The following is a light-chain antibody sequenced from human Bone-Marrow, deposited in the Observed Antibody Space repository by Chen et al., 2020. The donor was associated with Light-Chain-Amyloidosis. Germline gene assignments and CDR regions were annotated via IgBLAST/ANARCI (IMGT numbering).Light chain of an antibody. CDR3: SSYTLTNTLV. CDR2: EVT. Sequence: QSALTQPASVSGSLGQSITISCTGPSSDVGGDNHVSWYQQHPDKASKLMIYEVTSRPSSVPYRFSGSKSDNPASLTISGLQTEDEADYFCSSYTLTNTLVFGSGTRVTVL. CDR1: SSDVGGDNH. V-gene: IGLV2-14*01. J-gene: IGLJ1*01.